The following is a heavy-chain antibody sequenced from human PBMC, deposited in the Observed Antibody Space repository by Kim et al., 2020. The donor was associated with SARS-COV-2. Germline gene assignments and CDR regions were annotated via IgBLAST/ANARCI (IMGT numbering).Heavy chain of an antibody. J-gene: IGHJ4*02. D-gene: IGHD5-12*01. Sequence: GSLRLSCAASGFTFSDYYMSWIRQAPGKGLEWVSYISSSGSTIYYAYSVKGRFTISRDNAKNSLYLQMNSLRAEDTAVYYCAREGRDGYNSLYYFDYWGQGTLVTVSS. CDR2: ISSSGSTI. V-gene: IGHV3-11*01. CDR1: GFTFSDYY. CDR3: AREGRDGYNSLYYFDY.